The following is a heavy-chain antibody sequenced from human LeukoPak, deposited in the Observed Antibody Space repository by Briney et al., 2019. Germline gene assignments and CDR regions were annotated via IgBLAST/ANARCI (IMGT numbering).Heavy chain of an antibody. D-gene: IGHD3-22*01. J-gene: IGHJ4*02. CDR1: GGSISSDY. CDR3: ARLSGYSSGHYYSDY. V-gene: IGHV4-59*01. Sequence: SETLSLTCPVFGGSISSDYWSWIRQPPGKGLEWIGYIYYRGSTNYNPSLKSRVTISVDTSKNQFSLKLSSVTAADTAVYYCARLSGYSSGHYYSDYWGQGTLVTVSS. CDR2: IYYRGST.